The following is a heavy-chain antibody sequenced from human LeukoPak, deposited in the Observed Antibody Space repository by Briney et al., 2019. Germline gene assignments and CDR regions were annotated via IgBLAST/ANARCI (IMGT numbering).Heavy chain of an antibody. CDR3: AKDRARWDSLDY. J-gene: IGHJ4*02. D-gene: IGHD5-24*01. Sequence: PGGSLRLSCAASGFTFSNYGMHWVRQAPGKGLEWVAFIRYDESNKNYADSVKGRFTISRDNSKNMLYLQMNSLRAEDTAVYYCAKDRARWDSLDYWGQGTLVTVSS. V-gene: IGHV3-30*02. CDR1: GFTFSNYG. CDR2: IRYDESNK.